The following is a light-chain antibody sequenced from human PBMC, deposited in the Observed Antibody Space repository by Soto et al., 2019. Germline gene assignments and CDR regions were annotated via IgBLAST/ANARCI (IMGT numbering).Light chain of an antibody. CDR3: QQFSSYPLT. Sequence: EIILTQSPDTLSLSPGERASLSCSASQTVRNNYLAWYQQKPGQAPRLLIYDASSRATGIPDRFSGGGSGTDFTLTISRLEPEDFAVYYCQQFSSYPLTFGGGTKVDIK. CDR2: DAS. V-gene: IGKV3-20*01. J-gene: IGKJ4*01. CDR1: QTVRNNY.